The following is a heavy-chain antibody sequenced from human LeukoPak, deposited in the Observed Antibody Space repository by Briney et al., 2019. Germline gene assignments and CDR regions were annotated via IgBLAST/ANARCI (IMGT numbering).Heavy chain of an antibody. CDR2: ISYDGSNK. CDR3: ARQTVLQYFQH. Sequence: GGSLRLSCAASGFTFSNYGMHWVRQAPGKGLEWVAVISYDGSNKYYADSVKGRFTISRDNSKNTLYLQMNSLRAEDTAVYYCARQTVLQYFQHWGQGTLVTVSS. CDR1: GFTFSNYG. V-gene: IGHV3-30*12. D-gene: IGHD2-8*01. J-gene: IGHJ1*01.